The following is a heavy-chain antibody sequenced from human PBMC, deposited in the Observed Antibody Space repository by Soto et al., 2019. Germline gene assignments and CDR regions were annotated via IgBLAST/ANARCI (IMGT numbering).Heavy chain of an antibody. CDR2: IGNDPSYL. J-gene: IGHJ4*02. CDR1: GFSFSRHS. D-gene: IGHD3-9*01. CDR3: ARDQGLLRYGKSDY. Sequence: EVQLVESGGGLVKPGGSLRLSCEASGFSFSRHSMNWVRQAPGKGLEWVSSIGNDPSYLYYAGSVKGRFTISRDNAKNSLYLQMNSLRVEDTAVYYCARDQGLLRYGKSDYWGQGTPVTVSS. V-gene: IGHV3-21*06.